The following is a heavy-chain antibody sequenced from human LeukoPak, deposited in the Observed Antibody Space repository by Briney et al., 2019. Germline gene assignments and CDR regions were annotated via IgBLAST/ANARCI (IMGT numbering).Heavy chain of an antibody. J-gene: IGHJ4*02. Sequence: GGSLRLSCVVSGFTFSSYGMAWVRQAPGQGLEWVAVISVSATATNYAASVKGRFTISRDGSKNTLYLQMNSLRVEDTAAYYCVKEGGFRIPFDYWGQGTLVTVSS. CDR3: VKEGGFRIPFDY. CDR2: ISVSATAT. D-gene: IGHD2-15*01. CDR1: GFTFSSYG. V-gene: IGHV3-23*01.